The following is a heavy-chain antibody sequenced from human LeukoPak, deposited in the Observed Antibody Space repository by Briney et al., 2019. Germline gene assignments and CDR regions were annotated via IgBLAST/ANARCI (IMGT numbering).Heavy chain of an antibody. CDR1: GFTFSSYG. CDR2: IRYDASNQ. Sequence: GGSLRLSCAASGFTFSSYGMHWVRQAPGKGLEWVAFIRYDASNQYYADSVKGRFTISRDNSKNTLFLQMNSLRPEDTAVYYCARDSVIRAFDIWGQGTMVTVSS. D-gene: IGHD2-21*01. J-gene: IGHJ3*02. V-gene: IGHV3-30*02. CDR3: ARDSVIRAFDI.